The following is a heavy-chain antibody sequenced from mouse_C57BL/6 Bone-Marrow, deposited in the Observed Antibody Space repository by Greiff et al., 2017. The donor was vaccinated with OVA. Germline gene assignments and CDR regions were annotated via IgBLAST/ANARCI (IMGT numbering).Heavy chain of an antibody. CDR3: TRDYGAYYYGSSPHYFDY. CDR2: ISSGGDYI. CDR1: GFTFSSYA. J-gene: IGHJ2*01. V-gene: IGHV5-9-1*02. D-gene: IGHD1-1*01. Sequence: DVMLVESGEGLVKPGGSLKLSCAASGFTFSSYAMSWVRQTPEKRLEWVAYISSGGDYIYYADTVKGRFTISRDNARNTLYLQMSRLKSEDTAMYYCTRDYGAYYYGSSPHYFDYWGQGTTLTVSS.